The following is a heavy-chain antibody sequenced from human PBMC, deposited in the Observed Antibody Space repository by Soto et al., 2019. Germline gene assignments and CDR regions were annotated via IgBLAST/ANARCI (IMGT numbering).Heavy chain of an antibody. J-gene: IGHJ3*02. D-gene: IGHD6-13*01. CDR1: GFTFSNYE. Sequence: GGSLRLSCAASGFTFSNYEMHWVRQAPGKGLEWVAVISYDGSNKYYADSVKGRFTISRDNSKNTLYLQMNSLRAEDTAVYYCAKPLGSSYDAFDIWGQGTMVTVSS. CDR2: ISYDGSNK. CDR3: AKPLGSSYDAFDI. V-gene: IGHV3-30-3*02.